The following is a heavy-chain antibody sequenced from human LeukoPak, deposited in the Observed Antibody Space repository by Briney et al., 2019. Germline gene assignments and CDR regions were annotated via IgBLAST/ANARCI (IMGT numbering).Heavy chain of an antibody. CDR2: ISGSGST. CDR1: GDSISYFY. Sequence: SETLSLTCSVSGDSISYFYWSWIRQAAGKGLEWIGRISGSGSTDYNASLKSRVTMSVDTSKNQFSLKLNSVTAADTAVYYCARRVWYTKNYDDYFDYWGQGTLVTVSS. V-gene: IGHV4-4*07. CDR3: ARRVWYTKNYDDYFDY. J-gene: IGHJ4*02. D-gene: IGHD2-2*02.